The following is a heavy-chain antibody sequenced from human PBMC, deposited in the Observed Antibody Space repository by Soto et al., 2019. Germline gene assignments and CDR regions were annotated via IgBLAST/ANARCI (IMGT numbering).Heavy chain of an antibody. CDR3: ARDGYYDSSGPFQYYYFDL. CDR1: GFTLSGYT. J-gene: IGHJ2*01. CDR2: ITSTSTYI. V-gene: IGHV3-21*01. D-gene: IGHD3-22*01. Sequence: EVQLVESGGGLVKPGGSLRLSCAASGFTLSGYTMNWVRQAPGKGLEWVSSITSTSTYIHYADSVKGRFTISRDNAKSSMYLQMNSLRAEDTAVYYCARDGYYDSSGPFQYYYFDLWGRGTLVTVSS.